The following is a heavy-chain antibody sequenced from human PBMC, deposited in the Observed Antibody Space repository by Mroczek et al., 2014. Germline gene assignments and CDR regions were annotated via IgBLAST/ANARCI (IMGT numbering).Heavy chain of an antibody. J-gene: IGHJ5*01. Sequence: QVQLVESGGGLVKPGGSLRLSCAASGFTFSDYYMSWIRQAPGKGLEWVSYISSSGSTIYYADSVKGRFTISRDNAKNSLYLQMNSLRAEDTAVYYCARGTVTMTPPPDVLGGRPVPSTSVLRGRCDS. CDR3: ARGTVTMTPPPDVLGGRPVPSTSVLRGRCDS. D-gene: IGHD3-22*01. V-gene: IGHV3-11*01. CDR2: ISSSGSTI. CDR1: GFTFSDYY.